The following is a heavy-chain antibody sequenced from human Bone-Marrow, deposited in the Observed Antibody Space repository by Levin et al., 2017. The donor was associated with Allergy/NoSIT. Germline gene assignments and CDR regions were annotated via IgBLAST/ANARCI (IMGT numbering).Heavy chain of an antibody. CDR2: LIGSGLTT. J-gene: IGHJ4*02. CDR3: AKDLGIAAAGQYYFDY. D-gene: IGHD6-13*01. V-gene: IGHV3-23*01. Sequence: GESLKISCAASGFTFSSYAMSWVRQAPGKGLEWVSTLIGSGLTTYYADSVKGRFTISRDTSKSTLYLQMNSLRAEDTAVYYCAKDLGIAAAGQYYFDYWGQGILVTVSS. CDR1: GFTFSSYA.